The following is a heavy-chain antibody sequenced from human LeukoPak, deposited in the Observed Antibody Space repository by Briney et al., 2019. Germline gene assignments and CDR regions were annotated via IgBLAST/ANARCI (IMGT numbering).Heavy chain of an antibody. J-gene: IGHJ4*02. D-gene: IGHD5-24*01. CDR2: ISSSSSYI. Sequence: GGSLRLSCAASGFTFSSYSMNWVRQAPGKGLEWVSSISSSSSYIYYADSVKGRFTISRDNAKNSLYLQMNSLRAEDTAVYYCARDPPGDGYNSYWGQGTLVTVSS. CDR3: ARDPPGDGYNSY. V-gene: IGHV3-21*01. CDR1: GFTFSSYS.